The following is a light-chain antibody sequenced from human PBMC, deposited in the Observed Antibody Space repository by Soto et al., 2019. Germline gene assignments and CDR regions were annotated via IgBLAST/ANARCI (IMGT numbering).Light chain of an antibody. CDR2: GAS. CDR3: QQYHNSPWT. V-gene: IGKV3-20*01. CDR1: QSLTDNY. Sequence: EIVLTQSPGTLSLSPGERATLSCRASQSLTDNYLAWYQQKPGQPPRLLIPGASSRAAGIPDRFSGSGSATDFILTIRELEPEDVAVYYCQQYHNSPWTFGRGTTVEIK. J-gene: IGKJ1*01.